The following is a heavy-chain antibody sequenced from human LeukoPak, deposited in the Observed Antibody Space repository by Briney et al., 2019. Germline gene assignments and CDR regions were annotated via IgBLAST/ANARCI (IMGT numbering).Heavy chain of an antibody. Sequence: SVKVSCKASGGTFSSYAISWVRQAPGQGLEWMGGIIPIFGTANYAQKFQGRVTITADESTSTAYMELSRLRSEDTAVYYCARTYYDSSGYYLFWFDPWGQGTLVTVSS. V-gene: IGHV1-69*01. CDR3: ARTYYDSSGYYLFWFDP. D-gene: IGHD3-22*01. CDR2: IIPIFGTA. CDR1: GGTFSSYA. J-gene: IGHJ5*02.